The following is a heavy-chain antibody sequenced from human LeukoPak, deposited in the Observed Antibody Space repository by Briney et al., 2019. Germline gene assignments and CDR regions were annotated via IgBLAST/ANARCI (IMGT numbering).Heavy chain of an antibody. CDR3: ARIRDGYNSYFFYGMDV. CDR2: IIALFGTA. Sequence: SVKVSCKASGGTFSSYAISWVRQAPGQGLEWMGGIIALFGTANYAQKFQGRLTITTDESTSTVYMELSSLRSEDTAVYYCARIRDGYNSYFFYGMDVWGQGTTVTVSS. D-gene: IGHD5-24*01. CDR1: GGTFSSYA. V-gene: IGHV1-69*05. J-gene: IGHJ6*02.